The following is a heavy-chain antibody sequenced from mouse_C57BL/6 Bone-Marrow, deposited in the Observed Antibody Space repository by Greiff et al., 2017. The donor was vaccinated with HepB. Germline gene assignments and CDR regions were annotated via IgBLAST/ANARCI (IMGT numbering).Heavy chain of an antibody. CDR2: IYPGNSDT. J-gene: IGHJ3*01. CDR3: TNNHGGVAWFAY. CDR1: GYTFTSYW. D-gene: IGHD1-1*02. V-gene: IGHV1-5*01. Sequence: VQLQQSGTVLARPGASVKMSCKTSGYTFTSYWMHWVKQRPGQGLEWIGAIYPGNSDTSYNQKFKGKAKLTAVTSASTAYMELSSLTNEDSAVYYCTNNHGGVAWFAYWGQGTLVTVSA.